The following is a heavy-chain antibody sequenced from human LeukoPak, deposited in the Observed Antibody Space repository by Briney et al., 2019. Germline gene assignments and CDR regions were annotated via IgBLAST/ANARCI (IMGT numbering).Heavy chain of an antibody. CDR3: ARQSPYCSSTSRAHDAFDI. J-gene: IGHJ3*02. CDR1: GFIFTNYW. V-gene: IGHV5-51*01. CDR2: IYPGNSDT. D-gene: IGHD2-2*01. Sequence: GESLKISCEASGFIFTNYWIGWVRQMPGKGLEWMGIIYPGNSDTKYSPSFQGQVTISADKSISTAYLQWSSLKASDTAMYYCARQSPYCSSTSRAHDAFDIWGQGTMVTVSS.